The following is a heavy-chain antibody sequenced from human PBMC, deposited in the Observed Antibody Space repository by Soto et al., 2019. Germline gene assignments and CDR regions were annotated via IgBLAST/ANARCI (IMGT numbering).Heavy chain of an antibody. Sequence: EVQLVESGEGLVQPGGSLGLSGAAYGFPFGRNYICWVRQAPGKGLEWVSIIYGGGRKNYADSVKGRFTVSRDNYKNTLYLQMNSLRAEDTAMYYCCGPSTVTINWFFYLWCRGTLVNVSS. V-gene: IGHV3-66*01. CDR3: CGPSTVTINWFFYL. CDR1: GFPFGRNY. J-gene: IGHJ2*01. CDR2: IYGGGRK. D-gene: IGHD4-17*01.